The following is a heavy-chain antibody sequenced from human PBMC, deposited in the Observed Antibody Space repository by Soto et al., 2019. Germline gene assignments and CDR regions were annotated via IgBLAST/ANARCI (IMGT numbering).Heavy chain of an antibody. CDR1: GYTFTSYA. D-gene: IGHD5-18*01. CDR2: INAGNGNT. CDR3: ARLGYSYGRGDYYYYGMDV. J-gene: IGHJ6*02. V-gene: IGHV1-3*01. Sequence: ASVKVSCKASGYTFTSYAMHWVRQAPGQRLEWMGWINAGNGNTKYSQKFQGRVTITRDTSASTAYMGLSSLRSEDTAVYYCARLGYSYGRGDYYYYGMDVWGQGTTVTVCS.